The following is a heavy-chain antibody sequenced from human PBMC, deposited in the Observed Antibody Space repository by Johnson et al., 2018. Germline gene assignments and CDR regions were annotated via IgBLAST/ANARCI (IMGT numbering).Heavy chain of an antibody. CDR3: AKRGIVAGMGPVLDY. CDR1: GFFFSSFG. Sequence: QVQLVESGGGVVQPGRSLRLSCAGSGFFFSSFGMHWVRQAQGKGLEWVAVISYDGSRQYYAGSVQGRFTISRDNSKNTLYLQMKSLTPEDTAIYYCAKRGIVAGMGPVLDYWGQGTLVTVSS. V-gene: IGHV3-30*18. D-gene: IGHD6-19*01. J-gene: IGHJ4*02. CDR2: ISYDGSRQ.